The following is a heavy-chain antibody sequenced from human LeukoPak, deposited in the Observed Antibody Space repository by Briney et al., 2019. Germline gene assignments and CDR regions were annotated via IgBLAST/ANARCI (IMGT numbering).Heavy chain of an antibody. CDR1: GYTFTGYY. Sequence: ASVKVSCKASGYTFTGYYMHWVRQAPGQGLEWMGWINPNSGGTNYAQKFQGRVTMTRDTSISTAYMELSRLRSDDTAVYYCAREEGYCSGTSCSATFDYWGQGTLVTASS. D-gene: IGHD2-2*01. CDR3: AREEGYCSGTSCSATFDY. CDR2: INPNSGGT. J-gene: IGHJ4*02. V-gene: IGHV1-2*02.